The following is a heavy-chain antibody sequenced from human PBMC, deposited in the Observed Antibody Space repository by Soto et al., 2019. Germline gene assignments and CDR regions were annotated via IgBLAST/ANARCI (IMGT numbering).Heavy chain of an antibody. V-gene: IGHV1-8*01. CDR3: ARGFSSGSNYYYYGMDV. J-gene: IGHJ6*02. Sequence: VSCKASGYTFTSYDINWVRQATGQGLEWMGWMNPNSGNTGYAQKFQGRVTMTRNTSISTAYMELSSLRSEDTAVYYCARGFSSGSNYYYYGMDVWGQGTTVTVSS. CDR1: GYTFTSYD. CDR2: MNPNSGNT. D-gene: IGHD6-19*01.